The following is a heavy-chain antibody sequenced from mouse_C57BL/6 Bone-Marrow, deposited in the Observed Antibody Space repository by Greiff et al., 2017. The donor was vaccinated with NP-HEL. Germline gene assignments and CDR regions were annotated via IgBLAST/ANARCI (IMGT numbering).Heavy chain of an antibody. Sequence: QVQLQQSGAELVRPGASVKLSCKASGYTFTDYYINWVKQRPGQGLEWIARIYPGSGNTYYNEKFKGKATLTAEKSSSTAYMQLSSLTSEDSAVYFCAREGVGRLFAYWGQGTLVTVSA. CDR1: GYTFTDYY. V-gene: IGHV1-76*01. CDR3: AREGVGRLFAY. J-gene: IGHJ3*01. CDR2: IYPGSGNT. D-gene: IGHD1-3*01.